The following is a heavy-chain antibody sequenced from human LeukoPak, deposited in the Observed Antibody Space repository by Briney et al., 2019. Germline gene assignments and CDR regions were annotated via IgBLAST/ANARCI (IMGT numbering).Heavy chain of an antibody. J-gene: IGHJ4*02. D-gene: IGHD6-13*01. CDR3: ARHGIAAAARY. Sequence: SETLSLTCTVSGGSISSYYWNWIRQPPGKGLEWIGYIHYSGSTNYNPSLKSRVTISVDTSKNQFSLKLSPVTAADTAVYYCARHGIAAAARYWGQGTLVTVSS. CDR2: IHYSGST. V-gene: IGHV4-59*08. CDR1: GGSISSYY.